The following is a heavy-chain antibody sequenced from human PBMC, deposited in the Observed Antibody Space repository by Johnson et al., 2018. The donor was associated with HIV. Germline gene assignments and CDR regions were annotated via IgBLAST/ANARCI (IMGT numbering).Heavy chain of an antibody. D-gene: IGHD5-24*01. Sequence: EVQLVESGGGLVQPGGSLRLSCAASGFTVRSNYMSWVRQAPGKGLEWVSVIYSGGSTYYADSVKGRFTISRDNSKNTLYLQMNSLRAEDTAVYYCAREMAATNAWALDIWGQGTMVTVSS. J-gene: IGHJ3*02. V-gene: IGHV3-66*01. CDR3: AREMAATNAWALDI. CDR1: GFTVRSNY. CDR2: IYSGGST.